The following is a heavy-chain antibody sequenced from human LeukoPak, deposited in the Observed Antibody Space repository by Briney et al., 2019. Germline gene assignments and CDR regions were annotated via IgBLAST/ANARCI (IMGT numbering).Heavy chain of an antibody. D-gene: IGHD2-15*01. V-gene: IGHV1-24*01. J-gene: IGHJ4*02. Sequence: ASVKVSCKVSGYTLTELSMHWVRQAPGKGLEWMGGFDPEDGETIYAQKFQGRVTMTEDTSTDTAYMELSSLRSDDTAVYYCAKNGGSQCYSHLDSWGQGTLVTVSS. CDR3: AKNGGSQCYSHLDS. CDR1: GYTLTELS. CDR2: FDPEDGET.